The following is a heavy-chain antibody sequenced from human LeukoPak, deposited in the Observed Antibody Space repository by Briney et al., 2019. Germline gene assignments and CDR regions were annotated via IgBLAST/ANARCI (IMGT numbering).Heavy chain of an antibody. D-gene: IGHD6-13*01. CDR1: GFTFSDYW. Sequence: GGSLRLSCAVSGFTFSDYWMNWVRQVPGKGLEWVASIRQDGGEKSYVDSVKGRFTISRDNTKRSLYLQMSSLRAEDTAVYYCARDGTAAGLYFDLWGQGTLVTVSS. V-gene: IGHV3-7*01. CDR2: IRQDGGEK. J-gene: IGHJ4*01. CDR3: ARDGTAAGLYFDL.